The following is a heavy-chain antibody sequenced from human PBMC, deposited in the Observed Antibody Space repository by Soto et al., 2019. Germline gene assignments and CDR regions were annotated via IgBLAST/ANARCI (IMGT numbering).Heavy chain of an antibody. J-gene: IGHJ6*02. CDR1: GFTVSSNY. Sequence: GGSLRLSCAASGFTVSSNYVSWVRQAPGKGLEWVSVICGDGAAYYADPVKGRFTISRDTSKNTLFLHVNSLRVEDTAVYYCARDPKGFWSGSSYYYYGLDVWGQGTTVTVSS. V-gene: IGHV3-53*01. CDR3: ARDPKGFWSGSSYYYYGLDV. CDR2: ICGDGAA. D-gene: IGHD3-3*01.